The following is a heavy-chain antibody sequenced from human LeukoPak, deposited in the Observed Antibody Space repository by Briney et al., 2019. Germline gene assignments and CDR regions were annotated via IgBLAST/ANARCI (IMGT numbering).Heavy chain of an antibody. Sequence: GGSLRLSCAASGFTFSSYWMSWVRQAPGKGLEWVANIKQDGSEKYYVDSVKGRFTISRDNSKNTLYLQMNSLRAEDTAVYYCAKSMNTATRGYFDYWGQGTLVTVSS. CDR1: GFTFSSYW. V-gene: IGHV3-7*03. CDR3: AKSMNTATRGYFDY. CDR2: IKQDGSEK. J-gene: IGHJ4*02. D-gene: IGHD5-18*01.